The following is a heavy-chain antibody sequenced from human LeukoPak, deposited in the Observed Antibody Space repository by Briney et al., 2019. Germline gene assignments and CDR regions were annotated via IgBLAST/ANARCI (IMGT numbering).Heavy chain of an antibody. CDR1: GYIFTSYW. CDR3: ARSSTCSGGSCERWFDP. Sequence: PGESLKISCQGSGYIFTSYWIGWVRQMPGKGLEWMGIIYPGDSDTRYSPSFQGQVTISADKSISTAYLQWSSLKASDTAMYYCARSSTCSGGSCERWFDPWGQGTLVTVSS. D-gene: IGHD2-15*01. J-gene: IGHJ5*02. V-gene: IGHV5-51*01. CDR2: IYPGDSDT.